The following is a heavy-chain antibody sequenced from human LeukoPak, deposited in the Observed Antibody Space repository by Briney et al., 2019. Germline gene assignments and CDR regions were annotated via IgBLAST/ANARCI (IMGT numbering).Heavy chain of an antibody. J-gene: IGHJ4*02. CDR1: GGSINSGSYY. Sequence: SETLSLTCTVSGGSINSGSYYWAWIRQPPGKGLEWIGNIYYSGSTYYNPSLKSRVTISVDTSKNQFSLKLSSVTAADTAVYYCARHLAGHFGGFFFDYWGQGALVTVSS. CDR3: ARHLAGHFGGFFFDY. CDR2: IYYSGST. D-gene: IGHD2-21*01. V-gene: IGHV4-39*07.